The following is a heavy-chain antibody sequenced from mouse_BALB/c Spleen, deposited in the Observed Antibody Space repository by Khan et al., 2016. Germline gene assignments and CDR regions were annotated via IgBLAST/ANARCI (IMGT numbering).Heavy chain of an antibody. CDR3: ARSLVAARYFDV. CDR1: DYSITSDYA. CDR2: ISYSGRT. J-gene: IGHJ1*01. V-gene: IGHV3-2*02. D-gene: IGHD1-1*01. Sequence: EVQLQESGPGLVKPSQSLSLTCTVTDYSITSDYAWNWIRQYPGNKLEWMGYISYSGRTSYNPSLKSRIAITRDTSKNQCCLQCNSVTTEDTAPYYCARSLVAARYFDVWGAGTTVTVSS.